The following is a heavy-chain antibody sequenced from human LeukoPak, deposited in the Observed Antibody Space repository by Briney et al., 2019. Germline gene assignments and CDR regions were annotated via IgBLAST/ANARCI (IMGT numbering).Heavy chain of an antibody. J-gene: IGHJ4*02. Sequence: GGSLRLSCAASGFTFSSYGMHWVRQAPGKGLEWVAFIRYDGSNKYYADSVKGRFTISRDNSKNTLYLQMNSLRAEDTAVYYCAKGRRGYSGYDSYFDYWGQGTLVTVSS. CDR2: IRYDGSNK. V-gene: IGHV3-30*02. CDR3: AKGRRGYSGYDSYFDY. D-gene: IGHD5-12*01. CDR1: GFTFSSYG.